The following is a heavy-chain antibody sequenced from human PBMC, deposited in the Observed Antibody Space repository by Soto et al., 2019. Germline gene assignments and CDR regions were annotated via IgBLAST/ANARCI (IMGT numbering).Heavy chain of an antibody. D-gene: IGHD2-2*01. J-gene: IGHJ5*02. CDR2: INHSGST. CDR1: GGSFSGYY. Sequence: QVQLQQWGAGLLKPSETLSLTCAVYGGSFSGYYWSWIRQPPGKGLEWIGEINHSGSTNYNPSLKSRVTISVDTSKNQFSLKLSSVTAADTAVYYCARGGIVVVPAAKNGVNWFDPWGQGTLVTVSS. V-gene: IGHV4-34*01. CDR3: ARGGIVVVPAAKNGVNWFDP.